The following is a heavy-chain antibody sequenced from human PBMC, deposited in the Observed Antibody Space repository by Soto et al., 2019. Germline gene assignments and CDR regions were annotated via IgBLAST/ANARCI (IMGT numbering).Heavy chain of an antibody. D-gene: IGHD3-9*01. Sequence: PGGSLRLSCAASGFTFSSYAMHWVRQAPGKGLEWVAVISYDGSNKYYADSVKGRFTISRDNSKNTLYLQMNSLRAEDTAVYYCARSAYSLDILTGYYIYYGMDVWGQGTTVTVSS. CDR2: ISYDGSNK. V-gene: IGHV3-30-3*01. CDR3: ARSAYSLDILTGYYIYYGMDV. J-gene: IGHJ6*02. CDR1: GFTFSSYA.